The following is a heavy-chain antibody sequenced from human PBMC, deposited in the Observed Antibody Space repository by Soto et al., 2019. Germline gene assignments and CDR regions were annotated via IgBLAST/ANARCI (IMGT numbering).Heavy chain of an antibody. CDR2: VDHSGNT. CDR3: SRGLYYYDKIGNSGI. J-gene: IGHJ4*02. D-gene: IGHD3-22*01. CDR1: GGSFRGYY. V-gene: IGHV4-34*01. Sequence: SETLSLTCAVYGGSFRGYYWTWIRQPPGKGLEWIGEVDHSGNTRLNASLQSRVPVSLDTSKNHFSLNLIYLTSADTAVYYCSRGLYYYDKIGNSGIWGQGTQVTVSS.